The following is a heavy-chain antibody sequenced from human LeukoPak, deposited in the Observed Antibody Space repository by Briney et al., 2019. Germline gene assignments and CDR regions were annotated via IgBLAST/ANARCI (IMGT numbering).Heavy chain of an antibody. CDR3: AREYWDGDYFDY. J-gene: IGHJ4*02. Sequence: ASVKVSCKASGYTFTSYGISWVRQAPGQGLEGMGWISAYNGNTNYAQKLQGRVTMTTDTSTSTAYMELRSLRSDDTAVYYCAREYWDGDYFDYWGQGTLVTVSS. D-gene: IGHD4-17*01. V-gene: IGHV1-18*01. CDR2: ISAYNGNT. CDR1: GYTFTSYG.